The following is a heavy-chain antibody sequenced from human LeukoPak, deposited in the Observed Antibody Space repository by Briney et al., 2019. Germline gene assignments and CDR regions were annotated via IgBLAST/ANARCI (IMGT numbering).Heavy chain of an antibody. CDR1: GGSISSYY. CDR3: ARDRITMVRGVVDGMDV. D-gene: IGHD3-10*01. CDR2: IYYSGST. J-gene: IGHJ6*02. Sequence: SETLSLTCTVSGGSISSYYWSWIRQPPGKGLEWIGYIYYSGSTNYNPSLKSRVTISVDTSKNQFSLKLSSVTAADTAVYYCARDRITMVRGVVDGMDVWGQGTTVTVSS. V-gene: IGHV4-59*12.